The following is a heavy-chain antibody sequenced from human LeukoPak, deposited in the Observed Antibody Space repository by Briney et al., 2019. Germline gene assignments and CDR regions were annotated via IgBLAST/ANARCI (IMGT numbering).Heavy chain of an antibody. Sequence: GESLQISCYGSGFSLTGFWVAWVRQPPGKGLECMAIMYPGDSETIYSPSFQGQVIISADKSTNTAHLRWSSLKASDGAIYYCARLQAWGSGYFYGFDVWGQGTTVTVSS. J-gene: IGHJ6*02. CDR3: ARLQAWGSGYFYGFDV. CDR2: MYPGDSET. CDR1: GFSLTGFW. V-gene: IGHV5-51*01. D-gene: IGHD7-27*01.